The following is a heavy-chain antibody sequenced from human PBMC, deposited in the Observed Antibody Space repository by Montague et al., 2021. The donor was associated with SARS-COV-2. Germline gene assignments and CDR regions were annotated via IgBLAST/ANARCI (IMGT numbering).Heavy chain of an antibody. CDR3: TRGAPGY. V-gene: IGHV4-34*01. J-gene: IGHJ4*02. Sequence: SETLSLTCAVYGGSFSDYKWTWIRQSPGKGLESLGQISHSGSANYNPSLKSLVTISVDTAKNQFSLKLPSVNVADTAVYYCTRGAPGYWGQGTLVTVSS. CDR1: GGSFSDYK. CDR2: ISHSGSA.